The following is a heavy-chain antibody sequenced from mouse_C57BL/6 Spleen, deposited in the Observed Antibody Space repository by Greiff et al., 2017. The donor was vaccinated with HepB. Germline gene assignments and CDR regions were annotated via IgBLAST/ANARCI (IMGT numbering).Heavy chain of an antibody. CDR2: IYPRSGNT. CDR1: GYTFTSYG. V-gene: IGHV1-81*01. CDR3: AREGNGYAMDY. J-gene: IGHJ4*01. D-gene: IGHD2-1*01. Sequence: QVQLQQSGAELARPGASVKLSCKASGYTFTSYGISWVKQRTGQGLEWIGEIYPRSGNTYYNEKFKGKATLTADKSSSTEYMELRSLTSEDSAVYFCAREGNGYAMDYWGQGTSVTVSS.